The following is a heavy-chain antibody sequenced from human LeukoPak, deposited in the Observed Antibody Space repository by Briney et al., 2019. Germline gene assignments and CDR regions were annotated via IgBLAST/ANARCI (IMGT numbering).Heavy chain of an antibody. Sequence: TPSETLSLTCVVSGYSITSHYWSWIRQSPGKGLEWIGNIFAGGTTNYNPPLKSRVSISMDTSKNQFSLKMTSVTAADTAIYFCARGVWFGEQDGLGIWGPGTVVAVAS. CDR2: IFAGGTT. CDR1: GYSITSHY. J-gene: IGHJ3*02. CDR3: ARGVWFGEQDGLGI. D-gene: IGHD3-10*01. V-gene: IGHV4-59*11.